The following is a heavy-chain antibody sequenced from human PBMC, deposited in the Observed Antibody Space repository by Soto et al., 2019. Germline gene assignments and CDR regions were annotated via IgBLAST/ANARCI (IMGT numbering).Heavy chain of an antibody. J-gene: IGHJ4*02. CDR1: GCSLSTRGKT. Sequence: QITLKEYGPTLVKPTQTLTLTCTVSGCSLSTRGKTLGWIRQPPGEAPEWLALGEQYSPSLPSRLTFTKDTSKNQVVITMTDMDPVDTATYYCTLRDDSSRGPIYWGQGILVTVSS. V-gene: IGHV2-5*01. CDR2: GE. CDR3: TLRDDSSRGPIY. D-gene: IGHD3-22*01.